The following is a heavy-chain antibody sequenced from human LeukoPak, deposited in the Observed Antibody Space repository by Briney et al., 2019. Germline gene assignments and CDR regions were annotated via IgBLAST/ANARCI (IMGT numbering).Heavy chain of an antibody. D-gene: IGHD1-26*01. V-gene: IGHV4-30-4*08. Sequence: ESGPTLVNPTQTLTLTCTFSGFSLSTSGVGVGWIRQPPGNGLEWIGYIYYNGNTYYNPSLKSRVTMSLDTSKNQIFLKLSSVTAADTAVYYCARERSGSYPFDYWGQGTLVTVSS. CDR3: ARERSGSYPFDY. CDR2: IYYNGNT. J-gene: IGHJ4*02. CDR1: GFSLSTSGVG.